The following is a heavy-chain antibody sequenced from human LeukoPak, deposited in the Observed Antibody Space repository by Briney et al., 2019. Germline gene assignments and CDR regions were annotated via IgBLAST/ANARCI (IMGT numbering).Heavy chain of an antibody. CDR1: GGSISGYY. V-gene: IGHV4-59*01. J-gene: IGHJ4*02. Sequence: SETLSLTCTVSGGSISGYYWSWIRQPPGKALEWIGYIYESGSTDYNPSLKSRVTISRDTSKNQVSLKLSSVTAADTAVYYCARSGNYYDSSGYYDWGQGTLVTVSS. D-gene: IGHD3-22*01. CDR2: IYESGST. CDR3: ARSGNYYDSSGYYD.